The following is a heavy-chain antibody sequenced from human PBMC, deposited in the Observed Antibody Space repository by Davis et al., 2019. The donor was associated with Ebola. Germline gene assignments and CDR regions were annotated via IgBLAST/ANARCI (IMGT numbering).Heavy chain of an antibody. J-gene: IGHJ4*02. CDR1: GVTFSSFV. D-gene: IGHD3-10*01. V-gene: IGHV3-64D*06. CDR3: VKDRGIQVWFGPFDF. Sequence: GGSLRLSCSASGVTFSSFVMHWVRQAPGKGLEYVSGISSNGGYTQYADSAKGRFTISRDNSKNTLYLQMNSLRAEDRAVYYCVKDRGIQVWFGPFDFWGQGTPVTVSS. CDR2: ISSNGGYT.